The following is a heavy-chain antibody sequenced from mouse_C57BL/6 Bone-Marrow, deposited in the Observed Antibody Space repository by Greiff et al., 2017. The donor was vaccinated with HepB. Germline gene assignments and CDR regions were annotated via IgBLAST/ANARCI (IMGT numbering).Heavy chain of an antibody. J-gene: IGHJ2*01. V-gene: IGHV1-26*01. CDR2: INPNNGGT. CDR1: GYTFTDYY. Sequence: EVQLQQSGPELVKPGASVKISCKASGYTFTDYYMNWVKQSHGKSLEWIGDINPNNGGTSYNQKFKGKATLTVDKSSSTAYMELRSLTSEDSAVYYCARYELYFYFDYWGQGTTLTVSS. CDR3: ARYELYFYFDY. D-gene: IGHD2-12*01.